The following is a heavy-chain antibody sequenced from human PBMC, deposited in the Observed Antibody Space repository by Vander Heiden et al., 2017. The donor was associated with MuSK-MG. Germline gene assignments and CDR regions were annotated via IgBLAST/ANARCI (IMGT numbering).Heavy chain of an antibody. CDR2: IYPGDSDT. CDR3: ARQREYYDILTGSPTTTWYYGMDV. Sequence: EVQLVQSGAEVKKPGESLKISCKGSGYSFTSYWIGWVRQMPGKGLEWMGIIYPGDSDTRYSPSFQGQVTISADKSISTAYLQWSSLKASDTAMYYCARQREYYDILTGSPTTTWYYGMDVWGQGTTVTVSS. CDR1: GYSFTSYW. J-gene: IGHJ6*02. D-gene: IGHD3-9*01. V-gene: IGHV5-51*01.